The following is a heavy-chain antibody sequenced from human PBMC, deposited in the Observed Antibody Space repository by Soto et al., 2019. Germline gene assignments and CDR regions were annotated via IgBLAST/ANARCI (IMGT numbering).Heavy chain of an antibody. J-gene: IGHJ5*02. Sequence: SETLSLTCAVSGGSISSSNWWSWVRQPPGKGLEWVGEIYHSGSTNYNPSLKSRVTISVDKSKNQFSLKLSSVTAADTAVYYCARDLPGWYSGGWLLAWGQGTLVTVSS. D-gene: IGHD6-19*01. V-gene: IGHV4-4*02. CDR2: IYHSGST. CDR1: GGSISSSNW. CDR3: ARDLPGWYSGGWLLA.